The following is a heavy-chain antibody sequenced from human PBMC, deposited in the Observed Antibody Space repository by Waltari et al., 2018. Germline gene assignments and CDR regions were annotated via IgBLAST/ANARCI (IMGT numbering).Heavy chain of an antibody. D-gene: IGHD3-10*01. J-gene: IGHJ6*02. CDR3: ARGTGNRFYYYYGMDV. CDR2: VIPIFGTA. Sequence: QVQLVQSGAEVKKPGSSVKVSCKASGGTFSSYAISWVRQAPGQGLEWMGGVIPIFGTANYAQKYQSRVTITADESTSTAYMELSSLRSEDTAVYYCARGTGNRFYYYYGMDVWGQGTTVTVSS. CDR1: GGTFSSYA. V-gene: IGHV1-69*01.